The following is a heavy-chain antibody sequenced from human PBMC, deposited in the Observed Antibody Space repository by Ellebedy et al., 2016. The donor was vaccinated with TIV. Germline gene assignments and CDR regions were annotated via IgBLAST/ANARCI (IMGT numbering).Heavy chain of an antibody. V-gene: IGHV3-13*01. D-gene: IGHD3-10*01. CDR1: GFSPTGSD. CDR2: SGAAGDT. J-gene: IGHJ2*01. Sequence: PGGSLRLSCAASGFSPTGSDLHWVRRRRGKGLEWVAASGAAGDTSDPDSVRGRFTISRESAKNSFYLQMNSLTAGDTAVYYCARGGPGGDNWFFGLWGRGTQVTVSS. CDR3: ARGGPGGDNWFFGL.